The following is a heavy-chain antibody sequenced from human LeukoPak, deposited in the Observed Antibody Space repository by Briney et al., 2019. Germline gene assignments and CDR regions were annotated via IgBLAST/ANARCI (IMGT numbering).Heavy chain of an antibody. CDR3: AREIGNGDYAYYYGMDV. D-gene: IGHD4-17*01. CDR1: GYTLTTHY. J-gene: IGHJ6*02. V-gene: IGHV1-46*01. CDR2: IYPSGGST. Sequence: ASVKVSCKASGYTLTTHYIHWVRQAPGQGLEWMGIIYPSGGSTTYAQKFQDRVTMTRDTSTSTVYMELSSLRSDDTAVYYWAREIGNGDYAYYYGMDVWGQGTTVTVSS.